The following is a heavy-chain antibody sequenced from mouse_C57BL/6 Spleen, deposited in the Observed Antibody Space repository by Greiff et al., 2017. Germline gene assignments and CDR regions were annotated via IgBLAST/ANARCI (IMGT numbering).Heavy chain of an antibody. CDR3: AILIYYGSSRFDY. Sequence: QVQLQQSGAELVKPGASVKMSCQASGYTFTTYPIEWMKQNHGKSLEWIGNFHPYNDDTKYNEKFKGKATLTVEKSSSTDYLELSRLTSDYAAVYYCAILIYYGSSRFDYWGQGTTLTVSS. CDR2: FHPYNDDT. J-gene: IGHJ2*01. CDR1: GYTFTTYP. V-gene: IGHV1-47*01. D-gene: IGHD1-1*01.